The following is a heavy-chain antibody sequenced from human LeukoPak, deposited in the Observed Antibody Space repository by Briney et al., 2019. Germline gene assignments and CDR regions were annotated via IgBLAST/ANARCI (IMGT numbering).Heavy chain of an antibody. J-gene: IGHJ5*02. Sequence: PSETLSLTCAVYGGSFSGYYWSWIRQPPGKGLEWIGEINHSGSTNYNPSLKSRVTISVDTSKNQFSLKLSSVTAADTAVYYCARAAVPAARTGWFDPWGQGTLVTVSS. CDR3: ARAAVPAARTGWFDP. CDR1: GGSFSGYY. D-gene: IGHD2-2*01. V-gene: IGHV4-34*01. CDR2: INHSGST.